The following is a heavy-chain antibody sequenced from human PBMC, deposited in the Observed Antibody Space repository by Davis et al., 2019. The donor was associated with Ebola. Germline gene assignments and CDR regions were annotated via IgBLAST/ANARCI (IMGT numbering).Heavy chain of an antibody. CDR2: ISYDGSNK. V-gene: IGHV3-30*03. Sequence: GESLKISCAASGFTFSSYGMHWVRQAPGKGLEWVAVISYDGSNKYYADSVKGRFTISRDNSKNTLYLQMNSLRAEDTAVYYCARDAVVVPAAYGHYYYYYYMDVWGKGTTVTVSS. CDR1: GFTFSSYG. D-gene: IGHD2-2*01. CDR3: ARDAVVVPAAYGHYYYYYYMDV. J-gene: IGHJ6*03.